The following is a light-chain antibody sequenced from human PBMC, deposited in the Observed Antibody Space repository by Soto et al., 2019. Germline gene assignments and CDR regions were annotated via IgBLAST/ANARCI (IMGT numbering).Light chain of an antibody. J-gene: IGKJ1*01. Sequence: DIQMTQSPSTLSASVGDRVTITCRASQSISTLLAWYQQKPGKAPKLLIYKASSLESGVPSRFSGSGSGTEFTLTISSVQPDDFATYYCQQYNSYSRTFGQGTKVEIK. CDR2: KAS. CDR1: QSISTL. CDR3: QQYNSYSRT. V-gene: IGKV1-5*03.